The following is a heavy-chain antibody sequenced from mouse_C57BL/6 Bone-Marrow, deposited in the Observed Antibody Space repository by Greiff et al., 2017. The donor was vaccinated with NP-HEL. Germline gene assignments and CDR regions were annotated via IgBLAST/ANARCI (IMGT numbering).Heavy chain of an antibody. CDR3: ARFSVVRYFDV. V-gene: IGHV1-42*01. CDR2: INPSTGGT. D-gene: IGHD1-1*01. CDR1: GYSFTGYY. J-gene: IGHJ1*03. Sequence: VQLQQSGPELVKPGASVKISCKASGYSFTGYYMNWVKQSPEKSLEWIGEINPSTGGTTYNQKFKAKATLTVDKSSSTAYMQLKSLTSEDSAVYCCARFSVVRYFDVWGTGTTVTVSS.